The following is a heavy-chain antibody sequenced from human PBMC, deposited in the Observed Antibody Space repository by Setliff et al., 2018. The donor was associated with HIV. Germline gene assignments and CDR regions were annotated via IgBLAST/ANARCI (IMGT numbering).Heavy chain of an antibody. Sequence: LSLTCSVSDGSISSHYWSWIRQPPGKGLEWIGFIYYNGRTNYNPSLKSRVTISVDTSKNEIFRKLNSVTAADTAVYYCAGEGYGGNSMHGFDIWGQGTMVT. V-gene: IGHV4-59*11. CDR3: AGEGYGGNSMHGFDI. CDR2: IYYNGRT. J-gene: IGHJ3*02. CDR1: DGSISSHY. D-gene: IGHD4-17*01.